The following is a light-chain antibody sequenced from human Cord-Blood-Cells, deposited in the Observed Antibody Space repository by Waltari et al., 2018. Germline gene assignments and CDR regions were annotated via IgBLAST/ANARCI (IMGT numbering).Light chain of an antibody. CDR3: QQYYSTPWT. Sequence: DIVMTQSPDSLAVSLGERAPIHCNSSQSVLYNSNNKNYLAWYQQKPGQPPKLLIYWASTRESGVPDRFSGSGSGTDFTLTISSLQAEDVAVYYCQQYYSTPWTFGQGTKVEIK. J-gene: IGKJ1*01. CDR1: QSVLYNSNNKNY. CDR2: WAS. V-gene: IGKV4-1*01.